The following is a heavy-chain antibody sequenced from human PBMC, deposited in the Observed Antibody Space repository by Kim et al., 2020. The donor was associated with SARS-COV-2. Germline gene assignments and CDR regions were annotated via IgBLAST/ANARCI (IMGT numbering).Heavy chain of an antibody. CDR3: ARDAVTMVRGGLPYYFDY. D-gene: IGHD3-10*01. Sequence: KGRFTISRDNSKNTLYLQMNSLRAEDTAVYYCARDAVTMVRGGLPYYFDYWGQGTLVTVSS. V-gene: IGHV3-30*01. J-gene: IGHJ4*02.